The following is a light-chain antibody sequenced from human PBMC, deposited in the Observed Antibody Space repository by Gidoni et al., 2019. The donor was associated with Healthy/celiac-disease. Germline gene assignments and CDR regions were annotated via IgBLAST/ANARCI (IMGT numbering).Light chain of an antibody. CDR3: QQYNSYRWT. CDR2: DAS. J-gene: IGKJ1*01. Sequence: DIQMTQSPSTLSASVGDRVTITWRASQSISSWLAWYQQKPGKAPKLLIYDASSLESGVPSRFSGSGSGTEFTLTISSLQPDDFATYYCQQYNSYRWTFGQGTKVEIK. V-gene: IGKV1-5*01. CDR1: QSISSW.